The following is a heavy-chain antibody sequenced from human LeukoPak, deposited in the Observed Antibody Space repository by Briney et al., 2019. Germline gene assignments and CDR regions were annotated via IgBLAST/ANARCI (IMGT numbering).Heavy chain of an antibody. J-gene: IGHJ3*02. V-gene: IGHV1-8*01. CDR3: ARVGHIVVVPAAQSDDAFDI. CDR2: MNPNSGNT. CDR1: GYTFTSYD. D-gene: IGHD2-2*01. Sequence: ASVKVSCKASGYTFTSYDINWVRQATGQGLEWMGWMNPNSGNTGYAQKFQGRVTMTGNTSISTAYMELSSLRSEDTAVYYCARVGHIVVVPAAQSDDAFDIWGQGTMVTVSS.